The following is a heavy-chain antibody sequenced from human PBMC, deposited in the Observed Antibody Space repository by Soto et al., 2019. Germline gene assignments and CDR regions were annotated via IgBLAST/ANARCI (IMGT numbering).Heavy chain of an antibody. Sequence: ESGGGLVKPGGSLRLSCAASGFTFSNAWMNWVRQAPGKGLEWVGRIKSKTDGGTTDYAAPVKGRFTISRDDSKNTLYLQMNSLKTEDTAVYYCTTDVGSWTGYDAFDIWGQGTMVTVSS. CDR2: IKSKTDGGTT. CDR3: TTDVGSWTGYDAFDI. J-gene: IGHJ3*02. CDR1: GFTFSNAW. D-gene: IGHD6-13*01. V-gene: IGHV3-15*07.